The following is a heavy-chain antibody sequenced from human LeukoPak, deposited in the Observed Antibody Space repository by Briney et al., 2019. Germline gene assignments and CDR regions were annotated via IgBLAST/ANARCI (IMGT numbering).Heavy chain of an antibody. Sequence: ASVKVSCKASGYTFTSYGISWVRQAPGQGLEWMGWISGNNGNTNYAQKFQGRVTMTTDTSTSTAYMEMRSLRSDDTAVYYCARDFFHGHCAGLSCFLLDYWGQGSLVTVSS. J-gene: IGHJ4*02. CDR2: ISGNNGNT. CDR3: ARDFFHGHCAGLSCFLLDY. D-gene: IGHD2-15*01. V-gene: IGHV1-18*01. CDR1: GYTFTSYG.